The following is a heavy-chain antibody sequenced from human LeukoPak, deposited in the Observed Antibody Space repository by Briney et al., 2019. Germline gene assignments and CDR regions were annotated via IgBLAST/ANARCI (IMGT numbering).Heavy chain of an antibody. CDR2: IYTSGST. Sequence: NPSETLSLTCTVSGGSISSYYWSWIRQPAGKGLEWIGRIYTSGSTNYNPSLKSRVTISVDTSKNQFSLKLSSVTAADTAVYYCARGEGLRWYGDAFDIWGQGTMVTVSS. V-gene: IGHV4-4*07. D-gene: IGHD4-23*01. J-gene: IGHJ3*02. CDR1: GGSISSYY. CDR3: ARGEGLRWYGDAFDI.